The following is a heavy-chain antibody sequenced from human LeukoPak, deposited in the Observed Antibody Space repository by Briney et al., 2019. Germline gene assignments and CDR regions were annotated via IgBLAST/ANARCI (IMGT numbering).Heavy chain of an antibody. CDR2: IYYSGST. V-gene: IGHV4-39*01. CDR1: GGSISSSSYY. J-gene: IGHJ3*02. Sequence: PSETLSLTCTVSGGSISSSSYYWGWIRQPPGKGLEWIGSIYYSGSTYYNPSLKSRVTISVDTSKNQFSLKLSSVTAADTAVYYCARHVERDYDFWSGMRAFDIWGQGTMVTVSS. CDR3: ARHVERDYDFWSGMRAFDI. D-gene: IGHD3-3*01.